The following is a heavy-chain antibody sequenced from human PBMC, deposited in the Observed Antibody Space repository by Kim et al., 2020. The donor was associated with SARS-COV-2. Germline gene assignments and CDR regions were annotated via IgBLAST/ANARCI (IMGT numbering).Heavy chain of an antibody. J-gene: IGHJ6*02. V-gene: IGHV4-34*01. Sequence: SETLSLTCAVYGGSFSGYYWSWIRQPPGKGREWIGEINHSGSTNYNPSLKSRVTISVDTSKNQFSLKLSSVTAADTAVYYCARGFRLPTGGSGSYYTPYYDYYGMDVWGQGTTVTVCS. CDR1: GGSFSGYY. CDR2: INHSGST. D-gene: IGHD3-10*01. CDR3: ARGFRLPTGGSGSYYTPYYDYYGMDV.